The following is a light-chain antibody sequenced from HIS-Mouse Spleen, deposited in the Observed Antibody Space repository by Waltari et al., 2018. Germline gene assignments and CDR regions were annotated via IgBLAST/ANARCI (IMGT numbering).Light chain of an antibody. J-gene: IGLJ3*02. CDR1: SSDVGSYNL. V-gene: IGLV2-23*01. CDR2: EGS. Sequence: QSALTQPASVSGSPGQSITISCTGTSSDVGSYNLVSWYHQHPGKAPKLMIYEGSKRPSGGSNRFSGSKSGNTASLTISGLQAEDEADYYCCSYAGSSTWVFGGGTKLTVL. CDR3: CSYAGSSTWV.